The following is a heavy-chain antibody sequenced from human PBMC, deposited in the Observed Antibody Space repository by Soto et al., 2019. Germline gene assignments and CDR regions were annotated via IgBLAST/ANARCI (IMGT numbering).Heavy chain of an antibody. CDR2: IRAYNGNT. D-gene: IGHD2-15*01. Sequence: ASVKVSCKASGYTFTSYGISWVRQAPGQGLEWMGWIRAYNGNTNYAQKLQGRVTMTTDTSTSTAYMELRSLRSDDTAVYYCARENVVVVAAPRNYYYYGMDVWGQGTTVTVSS. CDR3: ARENVVVVAAPRNYYYYGMDV. CDR1: GYTFTSYG. V-gene: IGHV1-18*01. J-gene: IGHJ6*02.